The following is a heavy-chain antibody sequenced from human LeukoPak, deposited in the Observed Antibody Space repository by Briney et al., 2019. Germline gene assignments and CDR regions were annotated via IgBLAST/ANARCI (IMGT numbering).Heavy chain of an antibody. CDR3: AKRSGYTTGWFFDF. Sequence: AGGSLTLSCAASGFSFSSYAMSWVRQVPGKGLEWVSSISGSGDNTYYAESVKGRFTISRDNSKNTLFLQMNSLRAEDTAVFYCAKRSGYTTGWFFDFWGQGTLVTVSS. J-gene: IGHJ4*02. D-gene: IGHD6-19*01. V-gene: IGHV3-23*01. CDR1: GFSFSSYA. CDR2: ISGSGDNT.